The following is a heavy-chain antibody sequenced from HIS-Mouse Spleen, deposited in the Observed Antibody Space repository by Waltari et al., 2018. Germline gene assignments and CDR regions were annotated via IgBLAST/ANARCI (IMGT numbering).Heavy chain of an antibody. CDR1: GFTFSSYG. CDR3: AKASSGWLDY. V-gene: IGHV3-30*18. CDR2: ISYDGSNK. Sequence: QVQLVESGGGVVQPGGSLRLSCAASGFTFSSYGIPRVRQAPGKGLEWVAVISYDGSNKYYADSVKGRFTISRDNSKNTLYLQMNSLRAEDTAVYYCAKASSGWLDYWGQGTLVTVSS. J-gene: IGHJ4*02. D-gene: IGHD6-19*01.